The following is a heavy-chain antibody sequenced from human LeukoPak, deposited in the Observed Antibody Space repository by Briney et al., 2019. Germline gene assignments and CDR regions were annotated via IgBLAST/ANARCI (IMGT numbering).Heavy chain of an antibody. J-gene: IGHJ4*02. V-gene: IGHV4-39*01. D-gene: IGHD3/OR15-3a*01. Sequence: GSLRLSCAASGFTFSSYWMSWVRQAPGKGLEWIGSIYYSGSTYYNPSLKSRVTISVDTSKNQFSLKLSSVTAADTAVYYCARHPLDYYLDYWGQGTLVTVSS. CDR2: IYYSGST. CDR3: ARHPLDYYLDY. CDR1: GFTFSSYW.